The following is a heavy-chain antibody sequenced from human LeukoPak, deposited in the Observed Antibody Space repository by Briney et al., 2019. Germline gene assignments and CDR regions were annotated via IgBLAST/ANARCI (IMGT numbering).Heavy chain of an antibody. V-gene: IGHV3-23*01. D-gene: IGHD3-10*01. CDR2: ISGSGGST. CDR3: AKDFRYGSGSYWDY. Sequence: GGSLRLSCAASGFTFSSYAMRWVRQAPGKGLEWVSAISGSGGSTYYADSVKGRFTISRDNSKNTLYLQMNSLRAEDTAVYYCAKDFRYGSGSYWDYWGQGTLVTVSS. CDR1: GFTFSSYA. J-gene: IGHJ4*02.